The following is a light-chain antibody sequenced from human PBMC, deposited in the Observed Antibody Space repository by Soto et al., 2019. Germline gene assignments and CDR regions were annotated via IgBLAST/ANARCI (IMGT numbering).Light chain of an antibody. Sequence: ASXXXXXYLAWYQQKPGKVPKLLIYAASTLXSGVPSRXXXXXXXXXXXXTISSLQPEDVATYYCQKYNSAPPTFGGGTKVEXK. V-gene: IGKV1-27*01. CDR3: QKYNSAPPT. J-gene: IGKJ4*01. CDR2: AAS. CDR1: XXXXXY.